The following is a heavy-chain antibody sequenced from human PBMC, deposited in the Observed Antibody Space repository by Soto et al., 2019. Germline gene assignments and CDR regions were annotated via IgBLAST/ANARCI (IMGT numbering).Heavy chain of an antibody. CDR1: GFSLSTSGVG. J-gene: IGHJ4*02. Sequence: QITLKGSGPTLVKPTQTLTLTCTFSGFSLSTSGVGVGWIRQPPGKALEYLALIYWDDDKRYSPSLESRLTITKDTSKNQVVLTMTNMDPVDTATYYCGHTIPPRIFDYWGQGTLVTVSS. CDR2: IYWDDDK. CDR3: GHTIPPRIFDY. D-gene: IGHD2-2*02. V-gene: IGHV2-5*02.